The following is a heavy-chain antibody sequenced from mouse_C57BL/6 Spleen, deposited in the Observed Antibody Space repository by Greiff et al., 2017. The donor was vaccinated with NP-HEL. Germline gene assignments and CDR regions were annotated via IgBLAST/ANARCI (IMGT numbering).Heavy chain of an antibody. D-gene: IGHD1-1*01. CDR1: GYTFTSYW. V-gene: IGHV1-50*01. CDR2: IDPSDSYT. J-gene: IGHJ2*01. Sequence: VQLQQPGAELVKPGASVKLSCKASGYTFTSYWMQWVKQRPGQGLEWIGEIDPSDSYTNYNQKFKGKATLTVDTSSSTAYMQLSSLTSEDSAVYYCARDYGSSYGDYWGQGTTLTVSS. CDR3: ARDYGSSYGDY.